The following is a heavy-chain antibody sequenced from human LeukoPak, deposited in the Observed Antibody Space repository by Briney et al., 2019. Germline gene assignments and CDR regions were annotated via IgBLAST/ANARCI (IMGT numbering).Heavy chain of an antibody. CDR3: AKASSSSESESGDGFDY. CDR1: GFTFDDYA. V-gene: IGHV3-9*01. J-gene: IGHJ4*02. Sequence: GGSLRLSCAASGFTFDDYAMHWVRQAPGRGLEWVSGISWDSGSIGYADSVKGRFTISRDNAKNSLYLQMNSLRAEDTALYYCAKASSSSESESGDGFDYWGQGTLVTVSS. D-gene: IGHD6-6*01. CDR2: ISWDSGSI.